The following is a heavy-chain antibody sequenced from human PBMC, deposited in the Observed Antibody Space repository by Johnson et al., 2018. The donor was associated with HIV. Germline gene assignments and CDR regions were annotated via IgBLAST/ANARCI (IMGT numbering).Heavy chain of an antibody. J-gene: IGHJ3*02. CDR2: ISISGSTI. Sequence: QVQLVESGGGVVQPGGSLRLSCVASGFTFSDYYMSWIRQAPGKGLEWVSYISISGSTIYYADSVKGRFNISRDNAKKSLYLQMNSLKAEDTALYYCARHWGNDAFDIWGQGTMVTVSS. V-gene: IGHV3-11*01. CDR1: GFTFSDYY. CDR3: ARHWGNDAFDI. D-gene: IGHD7-27*01.